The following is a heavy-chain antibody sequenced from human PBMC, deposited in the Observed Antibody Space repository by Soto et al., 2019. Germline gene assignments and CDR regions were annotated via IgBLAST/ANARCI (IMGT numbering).Heavy chain of an antibody. CDR3: ARGLGLVLYYYYGMDI. D-gene: IGHD6-6*01. V-gene: IGHV4-34*01. J-gene: IGHJ6*02. CDR2: INHSGST. CDR1: GGSFSGYY. Sequence: PSETLSLTCAVYGGSFSGYYWSWIRQPPGKGLEWIGEINHSGSTNYNPSLKSRVTISVDTSKNQFSLKLSSVTAADTAVYYCARGLGLVLYYYYGMDIWGQGTTVTVSS.